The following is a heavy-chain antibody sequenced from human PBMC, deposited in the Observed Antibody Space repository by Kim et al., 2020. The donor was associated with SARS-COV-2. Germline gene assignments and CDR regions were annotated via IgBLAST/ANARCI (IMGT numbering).Heavy chain of an antibody. CDR3: ARSADDSLDVFYYYGMDV. D-gene: IGHD4-4*01. Sequence: GGSLRLSCAASGFTFGDYAMHWVRQAPGKGLEWVAGISWNRDNIDYADSVKGRFTISRDNAQSSLYLQMNSLKAEDTALYFCARSADDSLDVFYYYGMDVWGQGTTVIVS. V-gene: IGHV3-9*01. CDR2: ISWNRDNI. CDR1: GFTFGDYA. J-gene: IGHJ6*02.